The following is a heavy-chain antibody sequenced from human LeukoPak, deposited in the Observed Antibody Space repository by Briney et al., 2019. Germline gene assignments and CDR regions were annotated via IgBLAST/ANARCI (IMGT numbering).Heavy chain of an antibody. CDR2: INHSGST. CDR3: ARGGEQQLVRRHNWFDP. CDR1: GGSFSGYY. V-gene: IGHV4-34*01. D-gene: IGHD6-13*01. J-gene: IGHJ5*02. Sequence: SETLSLTCAVYGGSFSGYYWGWIRQPPGKGLEWFGEINHSGSTNYNPSLKSRVTISVDTSKNQFSLKLSSVTAADTAVYYCARGGEQQLVRRHNWFDPWGQGTLVTVSS.